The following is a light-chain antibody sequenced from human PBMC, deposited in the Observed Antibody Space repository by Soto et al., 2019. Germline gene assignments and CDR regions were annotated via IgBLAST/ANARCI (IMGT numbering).Light chain of an antibody. V-gene: IGLV2-23*02. CDR1: YNL. CDR2: EVN. Sequence: QSVLTQPASVSGSPGQSITISCTGTYNLVSWYQQHPGKAPKLMIFEVNKRPSGVSYRFSGSKPGNTASLTISALQAEDEADYFCCSYAGNRRVFGGGTKLTVL. CDR3: CSYAGNRRV. J-gene: IGLJ3*02.